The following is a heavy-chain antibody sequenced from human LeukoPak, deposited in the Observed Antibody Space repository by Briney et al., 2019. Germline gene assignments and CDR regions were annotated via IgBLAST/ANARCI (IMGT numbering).Heavy chain of an antibody. V-gene: IGHV3-7*04. CDR2: IKQDGSEK. CDR1: GFTFSSYW. D-gene: IGHD2-2*01. J-gene: IGHJ3*02. Sequence: PGGSLRLSCAASGFTFSSYWMNWVRQAPGKGLEWVANIKQDGSEKSYVDSVKGRFTISRDNAKNSLYLQMNSLRAEDTAVYYCARDGGYCSTTSCYDAFDIWGQGTMVTVSS. CDR3: ARDGGYCSTTSCYDAFDI.